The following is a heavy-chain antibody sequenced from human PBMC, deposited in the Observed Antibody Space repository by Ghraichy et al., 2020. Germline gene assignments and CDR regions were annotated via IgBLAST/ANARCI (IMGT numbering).Heavy chain of an antibody. J-gene: IGHJ4*02. CDR2: TYSGGSS. D-gene: IGHD3-3*01. CDR3: ARLSRSGYHPDY. Sequence: GGSLRLSCAASGFNVSNYYMNWVRQAPGQGLEWVSVTYSGGSSYFADSVKGRFTISRDNSKNTLYLQVNSLRVEDTAIYYCARLSRSGYHPDYWGQGTLVTVSS. V-gene: IGHV3-66*04. CDR1: GFNVSNYY.